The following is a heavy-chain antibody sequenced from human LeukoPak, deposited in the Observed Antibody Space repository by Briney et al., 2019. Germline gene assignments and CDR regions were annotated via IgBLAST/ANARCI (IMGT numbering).Heavy chain of an antibody. CDR3: ARDRIVGATWGHRIDY. D-gene: IGHD1-26*01. J-gene: IGHJ4*02. Sequence: SETLSLTCAVYGGSFSGYYWSWIRQPPGKGLEWIGEINHSGSTNYNPSLKSRVTILVDTSKNQFSLKLSSVTAADTAVYYCARDRIVGATWGHRIDYWGQGTLVTVSS. V-gene: IGHV4-34*01. CDR1: GGSFSGYY. CDR2: INHSGST.